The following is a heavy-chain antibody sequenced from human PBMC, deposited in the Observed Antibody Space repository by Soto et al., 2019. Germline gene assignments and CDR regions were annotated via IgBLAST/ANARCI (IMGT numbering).Heavy chain of an antibody. CDR2: IYYSGST. V-gene: IGHV4-39*01. D-gene: IGHD6-19*01. CDR3: ARRSGWYNWFDP. Sequence: QLQLQESGPGLVKPSETLSLTCTVSGGSISSSSYYWGWIRQPPGKGLEWIGSIYYSGSTYYNPSLKSRVTISVDTSKNQFSLKLSSVTAADTAVYYCARRSGWYNWFDPWGQRTLVTVSS. J-gene: IGHJ5*02. CDR1: GGSISSSSYY.